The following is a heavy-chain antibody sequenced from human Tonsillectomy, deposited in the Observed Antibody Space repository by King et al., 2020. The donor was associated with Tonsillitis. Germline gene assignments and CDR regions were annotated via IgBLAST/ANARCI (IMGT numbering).Heavy chain of an antibody. J-gene: IGHJ2*01. CDR2: IYYSGST. Sequence: VQLQESGPGLVKPSETLSLTCTVSGGPISSYYWSWIRQPPGKGLEWIGYIYYSGSTNYKPSLQSRVTISVDTSKNQFSLKLSSVTAADTAVYYCARNGGLYWYFGLWGRGTLVTVSS. CDR3: ARNGGLYWYFGL. V-gene: IGHV4-59*01. CDR1: GGPISSYY.